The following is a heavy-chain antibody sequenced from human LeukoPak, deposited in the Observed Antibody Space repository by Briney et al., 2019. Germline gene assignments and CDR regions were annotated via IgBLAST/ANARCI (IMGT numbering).Heavy chain of an antibody. Sequence: SETPSLTCTVSGGSISSYYWSWIRQPAGKGLEWIGRIYTSGSTNYNPSLKSRVTMSVDTSKNQFSLKLSSVTAADTAVYYCARDYSSSWFRPYYYYGMDVWGQGTTVTVSS. J-gene: IGHJ6*02. CDR2: IYTSGST. V-gene: IGHV4-4*07. CDR1: GGSISSYY. D-gene: IGHD6-13*01. CDR3: ARDYSSSWFRPYYYYGMDV.